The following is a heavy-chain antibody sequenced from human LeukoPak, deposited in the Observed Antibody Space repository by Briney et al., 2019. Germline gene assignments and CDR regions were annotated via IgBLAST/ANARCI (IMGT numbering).Heavy chain of an antibody. J-gene: IGHJ4*02. Sequence: GGSLRLSCAASGFTFSGYYMSWIRQAPGKGPEWVSYISSSGSTIYYADSVKGRFTISRDNAKDSLYLQMNSLRAEDTAVYYCAREITTPEQHCSGGSCYSGYWGQGTLVTVSS. V-gene: IGHV3-11*01. CDR3: AREITTPEQHCSGGSCYSGY. D-gene: IGHD2-15*01. CDR1: GFTFSGYY. CDR2: ISSSGSTI.